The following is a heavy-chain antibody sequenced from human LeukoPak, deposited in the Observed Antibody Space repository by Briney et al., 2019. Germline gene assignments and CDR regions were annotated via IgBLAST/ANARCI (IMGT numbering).Heavy chain of an antibody. D-gene: IGHD6-19*01. J-gene: IGHJ3*02. V-gene: IGHV3-7*04. Sequence: GGSLRLSCAASGFTFSNAWMSWVRQAPGKGLEWVANIKQDGSEKYYVDSVKGRFTISRDNAKNSLYLQMNSLRAEDTAVYYCARGSSGWYFEDAFDIWGQGTMVTVSS. CDR3: ARGSSGWYFEDAFDI. CDR2: IKQDGSEK. CDR1: GFTFSNAW.